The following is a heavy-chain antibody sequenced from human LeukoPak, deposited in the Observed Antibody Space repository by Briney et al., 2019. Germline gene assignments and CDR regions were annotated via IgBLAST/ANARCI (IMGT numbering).Heavy chain of an antibody. CDR3: AKAYFYGSGSYYKTFDY. CDR2: ISGSGVDT. D-gene: IGHD3-10*01. Sequence: PAGGSLRLSWAASGFTFSSDAMSWVRQAPGKGLQWVSVISGSGVDTFYADSVKGRFTISRDNSKNTLYLQMDSLTAEDTAVYYCAKAYFYGSGSYYKTFDYWGQGTLVTVSS. CDR1: GFTFSSDA. J-gene: IGHJ4*02. V-gene: IGHV3-23*01.